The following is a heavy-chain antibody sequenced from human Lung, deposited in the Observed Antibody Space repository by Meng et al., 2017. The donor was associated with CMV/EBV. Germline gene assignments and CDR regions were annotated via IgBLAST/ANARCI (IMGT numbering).Heavy chain of an antibody. D-gene: IGHD1-26*01. Sequence: GGSXRLXCAASGFPFSNYYMSWIRLAPGKGLEWISYISGDGSDLFYGDSVRGRFTISRDNAKNSLYLQINSLRVEDTAVYYCVRDILRVGITYYFDYWGQGTLVTVSS. J-gene: IGHJ4*02. V-gene: IGHV3-11*04. CDR2: ISGDGSDL. CDR1: GFPFSNYY. CDR3: VRDILRVGITYYFDY.